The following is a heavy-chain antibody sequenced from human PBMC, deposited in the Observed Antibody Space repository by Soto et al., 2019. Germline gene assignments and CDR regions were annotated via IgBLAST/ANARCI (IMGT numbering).Heavy chain of an antibody. D-gene: IGHD2-8*01. CDR2: ISGDNGDT. J-gene: IGHJ6*02. CDR3: AKNGQSPYYYSGMDV. V-gene: IGHV1-18*01. Sequence: QGQLVQSGPEVKKPGASVKVSCKASGYTFSRYGISWVRQAPGQGLEWMGWISGDNGDTKNAQKVQGRVTMTIDTSTYTDYMELSRLTSDDTAIYYCAKNGQSPYYYSGMDVWGQGTTVTVSS. CDR1: GYTFSRYG.